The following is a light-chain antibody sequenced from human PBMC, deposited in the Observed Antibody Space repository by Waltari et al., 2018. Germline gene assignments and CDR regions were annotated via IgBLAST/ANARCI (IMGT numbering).Light chain of an antibody. CDR3: QSYDSNTQI. V-gene: IGLV6-57*01. CDR2: EDN. Sequence: FMLTQPHSVSESPGKTVTISCTRRGGFIVSTHVQWYQQRPCSSPTIVIFEDNQRPSGVPDRFSGSIDSSSNAASLTISGLQNEDEADYYCQSYDSNTQIFGGGTKLTVL. J-gene: IGLJ2*01. CDR1: GGFIVSTH.